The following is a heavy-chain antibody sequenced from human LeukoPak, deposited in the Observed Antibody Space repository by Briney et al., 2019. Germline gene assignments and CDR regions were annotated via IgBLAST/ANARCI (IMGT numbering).Heavy chain of an antibody. CDR2: IYHSGST. V-gene: IGHV4-38-2*02. CDR1: GYSISSGYY. Sequence: SETLSLTCTVSGYSISSGYYWGWIRQPPGKGLEWIRSIYHSGSTYYNPSLKSRVTISVDTSKSQFSLKLSSVTAADTAVYYCARWLERDAFDIWGQGTMVTVSS. CDR3: ARWLERDAFDI. J-gene: IGHJ3*02. D-gene: IGHD1-1*01.